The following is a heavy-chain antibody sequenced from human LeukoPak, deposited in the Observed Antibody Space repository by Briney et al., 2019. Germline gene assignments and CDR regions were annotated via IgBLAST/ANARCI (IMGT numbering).Heavy chain of an antibody. V-gene: IGHV1-69*05. CDR3: ARDRGYYYDSSGYYYPFDY. CDR2: IIPIFGTA. J-gene: IGHJ4*02. D-gene: IGHD3-22*01. Sequence: ASVKVSCKASGGTFSSYAISWVRQAPGQGLEWMGGIIPIFGTANYAQKFQGRVTITTDESTSTAYMELSSLRSEDKAVYYCARDRGYYYDSSGYYYPFDYWGQGTLVTVSS. CDR1: GGTFSSYA.